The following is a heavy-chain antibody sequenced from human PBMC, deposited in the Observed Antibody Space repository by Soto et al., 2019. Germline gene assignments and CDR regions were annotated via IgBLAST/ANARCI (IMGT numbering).Heavy chain of an antibody. Sequence: GGYRRVWWGGCGGTMRSIGVLGVCEAPGMGLEGLAVRVCDGTTSCYAEAVKGRFTISRDNSKNTLSLQMNSLRPEDTPVYYCGKEEATSIALEPWGQGT. J-gene: IGHJ5*02. V-gene: IGHV3-30*02. CDR2: RVCDGTTS. CDR1: GGTMRSIG. D-gene: IGHD6-6*01. CDR3: GKEEATSIALEP.